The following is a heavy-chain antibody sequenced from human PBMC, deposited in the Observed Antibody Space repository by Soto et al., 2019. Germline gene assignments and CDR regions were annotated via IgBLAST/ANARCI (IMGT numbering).Heavy chain of an antibody. V-gene: IGHV3-7*01. J-gene: IGHJ4*02. CDR1: GFTFSSYW. CDR2: IKQDGSEK. D-gene: IGHD6-13*01. CDR3: ARDQRSSSYGDFDYFDY. Sequence: EVQLVESGGGLVQPGGSLRLSCAASGFTFSSYWMSWVRQAPGKGLEWVANIKQDGSEKYYVDSVKGRFTISRDNAKNSLYLQMNSLKAKHTAVYYCARDQRSSSYGDFDYFDYWGQGTPVTVSS.